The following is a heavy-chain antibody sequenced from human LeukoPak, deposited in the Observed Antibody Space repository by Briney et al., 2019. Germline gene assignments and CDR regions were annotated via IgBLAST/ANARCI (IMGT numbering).Heavy chain of an antibody. V-gene: IGHV3-30-3*01. J-gene: IGHJ4*02. CDR2: ISYDGTNK. D-gene: IGHD3-10*01. Sequence: GGSLRLSCAASGFTFNNYAMHWVRQAPGKGLEWVAVISYDGTNKFYTDSVKGRFTISRDNSKNTLYLQVNSLRAEDTAVYYCARDCCGEWYFFDLWGQGTLVTVSS. CDR3: ARDCCGEWYFFDL. CDR1: GFTFNNYA.